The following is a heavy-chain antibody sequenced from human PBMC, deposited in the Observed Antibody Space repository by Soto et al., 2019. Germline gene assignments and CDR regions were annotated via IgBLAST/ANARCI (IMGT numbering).Heavy chain of an antibody. Sequence: DLEQSGAELKRPGASVKVSCKASGYTFSDFDINWLRQASGQGPEWMGWMNAKSGDTFFAQRFQGKFNMTWDTSLRTAYMAVGSLTSDDTAIYYCARGNPFNYAGFDVWGQGTTVSVSS. CDR1: GYTFSDFD. J-gene: IGHJ6*02. CDR2: MNAKSGDT. D-gene: IGHD3-16*01. CDR3: ARGNPFNYAGFDV. V-gene: IGHV1-8*01.